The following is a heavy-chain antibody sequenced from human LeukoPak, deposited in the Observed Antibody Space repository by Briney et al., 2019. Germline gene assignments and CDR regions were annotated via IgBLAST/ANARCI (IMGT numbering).Heavy chain of an antibody. Sequence: GASLKISCQGFGYAFTNHWIAWVRRVPGKGLEWMGIISPGDSETRYSPSFQGQVTISADKSISTAYLQWSSLKASDTAMYYCARFVDIVVVVAATPRRETYFDYWGQGTLVTVSS. CDR2: ISPGDSET. V-gene: IGHV5-51*01. CDR3: ARFVDIVVVVAATPRRETYFDY. J-gene: IGHJ4*02. CDR1: GYAFTNHW. D-gene: IGHD2-15*01.